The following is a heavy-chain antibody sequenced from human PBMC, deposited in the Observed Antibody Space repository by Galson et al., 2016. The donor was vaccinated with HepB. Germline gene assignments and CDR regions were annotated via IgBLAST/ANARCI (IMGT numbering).Heavy chain of an antibody. CDR3: ARDAGGRYYYYYMDV. D-gene: IGHD2-15*01. CDR1: GFTFRSYA. V-gene: IGHV3-33*01. CDR2: IWSDGTNK. J-gene: IGHJ6*03. Sequence: SLRLSCAASGFTFRSYAMHWVRQAPGERLEWVAVIWSDGTNKNYADSVKGRFTISSDNSKNTLYLQMNSLRAEDTAVYFCARDAGGRYYYYYMDVWGKGTTVTVSS.